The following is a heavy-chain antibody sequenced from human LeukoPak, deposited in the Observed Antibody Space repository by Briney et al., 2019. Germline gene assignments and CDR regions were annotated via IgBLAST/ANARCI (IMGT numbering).Heavy chain of an antibody. CDR2: IYHSGST. V-gene: IGHV4-4*02. Sequence: SGTLPLTCAVSGGSISSSNWWSWVRQPPGKGLEWIGEIYHSGSTNYNPSLKSRVTISVDTSKNQFSLKLSSVTAADTAVYYCARDSGVRGVITDAFDIWGQGTMVTVSS. J-gene: IGHJ3*02. D-gene: IGHD3-10*01. CDR1: GGSISSSNW. CDR3: ARDSGVRGVITDAFDI.